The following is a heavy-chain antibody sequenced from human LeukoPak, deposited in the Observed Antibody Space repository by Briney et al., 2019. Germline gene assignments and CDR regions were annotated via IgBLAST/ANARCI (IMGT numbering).Heavy chain of an antibody. CDR1: GFSFSIYN. Sequence: QPGGSLRLSCVASGFSFSIYNMIWVRQAPGKGLEWVASINGRGGLIYYANSVKGRFTISRDNAKNSLYLQMESLRVEDTAVYYCANFQTLGVKPFEHWGQGTLVTVSS. CDR3: ANFQTLGVKPFEH. CDR2: INGRGGLI. J-gene: IGHJ5*02. V-gene: IGHV3-48*03. D-gene: IGHD2/OR15-2a*01.